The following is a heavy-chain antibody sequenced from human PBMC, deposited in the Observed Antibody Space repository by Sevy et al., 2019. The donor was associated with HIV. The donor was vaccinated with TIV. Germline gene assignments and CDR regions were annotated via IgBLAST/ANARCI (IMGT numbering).Heavy chain of an antibody. D-gene: IGHD6-25*01. Sequence: GGSLRLSCTASGFNFKNYAMHWVRQAPGKGLEWVTLISKTATETHYAHSVKGRFTISRDNLKNTLFLQMNNLRPEDTAIYYCARDQGGGLGRDAFDIWGQGTLVTVSS. CDR3: ARDQGGGLGRDAFDI. V-gene: IGHV3-30*04. J-gene: IGHJ3*02. CDR2: ISKTATET. CDR1: GFNFKNYA.